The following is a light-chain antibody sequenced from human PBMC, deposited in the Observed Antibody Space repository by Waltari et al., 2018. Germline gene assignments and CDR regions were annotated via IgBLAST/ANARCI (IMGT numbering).Light chain of an antibody. CDR2: DAS. CDR1: QSVSSY. CDR3: QQRSNWQGLT. Sequence: EIVLTQSPATLSLSPGERATLSCRASQSVSSYLAWYQQKPGPAPRLLIYDASNRATGIPARFSGSGSGTDFTLTISSLEPEDFAVYYCQQRSNWQGLTFGGGTKVEIK. V-gene: IGKV3-11*01. J-gene: IGKJ4*01.